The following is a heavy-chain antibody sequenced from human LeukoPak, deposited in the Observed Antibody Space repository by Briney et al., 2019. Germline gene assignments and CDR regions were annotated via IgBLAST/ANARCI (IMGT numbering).Heavy chain of an antibody. CDR1: GYTFTSYD. CDR2: MNPNSGNT. CDR3: AVPIVVVTATDAFDI. J-gene: IGHJ3*02. D-gene: IGHD2-21*02. Sequence: ASVKVSCKASGYTFTSYDINWVRQATGQGLEWMGCMNPNSGNTGYAQKFQGRVTMTRNTSISTAYMELSSLRSEDTAVYYCAVPIVVVTATDAFDIWGQGTMVTVSS. V-gene: IGHV1-8*01.